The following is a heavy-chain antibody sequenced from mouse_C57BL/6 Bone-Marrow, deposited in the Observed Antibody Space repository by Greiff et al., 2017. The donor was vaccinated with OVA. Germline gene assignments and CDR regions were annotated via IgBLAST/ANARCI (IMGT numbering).Heavy chain of an antibody. CDR1: GFTFSDYG. CDR3: ARRNDYPYYAMDY. J-gene: IGHJ4*01. Sequence: EVKVEESGGGLVKPGGSLQLSCAASGFTFSDYGMHWVRQAPEKGLEWVAYISSGSSTIYYADTVKGRFTISRDNAKNTLFLQMTSLRSEDTAMYYCARRNDYPYYAMDYWGQGTSVTVSS. D-gene: IGHD2-4*01. V-gene: IGHV5-17*01. CDR2: ISSGSSTI.